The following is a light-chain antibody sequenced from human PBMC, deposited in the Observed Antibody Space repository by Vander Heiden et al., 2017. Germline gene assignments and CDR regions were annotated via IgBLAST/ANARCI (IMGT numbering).Light chain of an antibody. J-gene: IGKJ5*01. CDR3: QQSYSTPIT. V-gene: IGKV1-39*01. CDR1: QSLSSY. CDR2: AAS. Sequence: DIQMTQSPSSLSATVGDRVTITCRASQSLSSYLNWYQQKPGKAPKLLIYAASSLESGVPARFSGSGSGTDFTLTISSLQAEDFATYYCQQSYSTPITFGEGTRLEIK.